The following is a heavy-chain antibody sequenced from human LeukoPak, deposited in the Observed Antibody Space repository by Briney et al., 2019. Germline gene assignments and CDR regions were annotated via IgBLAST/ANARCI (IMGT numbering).Heavy chain of an antibody. J-gene: IGHJ2*01. CDR2: IKQDGSEK. V-gene: IGHV3-7*01. Sequence: GGSLGLSCAASGFTFRRYGMTWFRRAPGKGLEGWATIKQDGSEKSYVDSVKGRFTISRDNAKNSLYLQVNSLRAEDTAVYYCARSVYSGYYYSSRYFDLWGRGTLVTVSS. D-gene: IGHD1-26*01. CDR3: ARSVYSGYYYSSRYFDL. CDR1: GFTFRRYG.